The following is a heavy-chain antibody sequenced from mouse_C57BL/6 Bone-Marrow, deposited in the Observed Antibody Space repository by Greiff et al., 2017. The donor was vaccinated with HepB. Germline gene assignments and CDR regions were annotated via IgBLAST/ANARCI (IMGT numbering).Heavy chain of an antibody. J-gene: IGHJ3*01. V-gene: IGHV14-4*01. CDR3: TTYGTWFAY. Sequence: EVMLVESGAELVRPGASVKLSCTASGFNIKDDYMHWVKQRPEQGLEWIGWIDPENGDTEYASKFQGKATITADTSSNTAYLQLSSLTSEDTAVYYCTTYGTWFAYWGQGTLVTVSA. CDR2: IDPENGDT. D-gene: IGHD2-1*01. CDR1: GFNIKDDY.